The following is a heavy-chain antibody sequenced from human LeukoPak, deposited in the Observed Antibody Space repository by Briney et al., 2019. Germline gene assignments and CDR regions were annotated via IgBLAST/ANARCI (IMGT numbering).Heavy chain of an antibody. V-gene: IGHV3-11*01. Sequence: GGSLRLSCAASGFTFSDYYMTWIRQAPGKGLEWVSYISHSGDTIYYANSVKGRFTISRDNPKNTLYLQMNSLRVEDTAVYFCAKRGVVIRVILVGFHKEAYYFDSWGQGALVTVSS. CDR1: GFTFSDYY. CDR2: ISHSGDTI. D-gene: IGHD3-22*01. CDR3: AKRGVVIRVILVGFHKEAYYFDS. J-gene: IGHJ4*02.